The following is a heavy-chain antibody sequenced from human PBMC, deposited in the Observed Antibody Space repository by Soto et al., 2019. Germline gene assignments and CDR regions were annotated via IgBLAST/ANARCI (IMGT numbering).Heavy chain of an antibody. Sequence: SETLSLTCAVYGGSFSGYYWSWIRQPPGKGLEWIGEINHSGSTNYNPSLKSRVTISVDTSKNQFSLKLSSVTAADTAVYYCARGIVVVVAATGGPFDDWGQGTLVTVSS. CDR2: INHSGST. CDR1: GGSFSGYY. J-gene: IGHJ4*02. V-gene: IGHV4-34*01. D-gene: IGHD2-15*01. CDR3: ARGIVVVVAATGGPFDD.